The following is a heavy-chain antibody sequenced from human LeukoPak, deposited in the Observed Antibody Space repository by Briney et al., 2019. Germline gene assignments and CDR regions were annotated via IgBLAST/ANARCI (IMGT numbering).Heavy chain of an antibody. D-gene: IGHD5-12*01. CDR1: GFTFSSYA. CDR3: AKDRGYGVSYWYFDL. Sequence: GGSLRLSCAASGFTFSSYAMSWVRQAPGKGLEWVSAISGSGGSTYYADSVKGRFTISRDNSKITLYLQMNSLRAEDTAVYYCAKDRGYGVSYWYFDLWGRGTLVTVSS. J-gene: IGHJ2*01. V-gene: IGHV3-23*01. CDR2: ISGSGGST.